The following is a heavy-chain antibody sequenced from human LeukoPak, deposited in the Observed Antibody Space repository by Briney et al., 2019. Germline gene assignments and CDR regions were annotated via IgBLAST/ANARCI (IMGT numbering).Heavy chain of an antibody. CDR2: ISFDGSQK. Sequence: GGSLRLSCAASGFTFSNYGMHWVRQAPGKGLEWVALISFDGSQKYYADSVKGRFTISRDNSKSTVYLQMNSLRAEDTAVYYCAKDRPFDYWGQGTLVTVSS. J-gene: IGHJ4*02. CDR1: GFTFSNYG. V-gene: IGHV3-30*02. CDR3: AKDRPFDY.